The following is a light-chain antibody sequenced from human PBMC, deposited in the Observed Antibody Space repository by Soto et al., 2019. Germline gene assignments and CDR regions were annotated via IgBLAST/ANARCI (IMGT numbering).Light chain of an antibody. CDR3: QVWDSSTDHVV. V-gene: IGLV3-21*04. CDR2: YDS. J-gene: IGLJ2*01. Sequence: SYELTQPPSVSVAPGKTASMTCGGNNIGSNSVHWYQQRPGQAPVLVIYYDSDRPSGIPERFSGSKSGNTATLTISRVEAGDEADYYCQVWDSSTDHVVFGGGTKLTVL. CDR1: NIGSNS.